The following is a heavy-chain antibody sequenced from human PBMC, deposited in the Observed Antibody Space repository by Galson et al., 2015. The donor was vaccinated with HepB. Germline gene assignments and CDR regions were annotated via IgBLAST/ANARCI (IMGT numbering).Heavy chain of an antibody. CDR2: ISGGGDSA. CDR1: GFTFSSYG. CDR3: AKGVRSSGFYYAMDV. D-gene: IGHD3-3*01. V-gene: IGHV3-23*01. J-gene: IGHJ6*02. Sequence: SLRLSCAASGFTFSSYGMSWVRQAPGKGLEWVSAISGGGDSAYYADSVKGRFTISRDNSKNTLYLQMNSLRAEDTAVYYCAKGVRSSGFYYAMDVWGQGTTVTVSS.